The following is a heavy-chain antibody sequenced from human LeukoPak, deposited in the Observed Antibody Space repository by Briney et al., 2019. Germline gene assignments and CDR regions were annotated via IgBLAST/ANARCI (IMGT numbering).Heavy chain of an antibody. Sequence: GASVKVSCKASGYTFTSYDINWVRQATGQGLEWMGWMNPNSGNTGYAQKFQGRVTMTRNTSISTAYMELSSLRSEDTAVYYCARGSPLYYDFWSGYYAPNWFDPWGQGTLVTVSS. J-gene: IGHJ5*02. CDR1: GYTFTSYD. D-gene: IGHD3-3*01. V-gene: IGHV1-8*01. CDR3: ARGSPLYYDFWSGYYAPNWFDP. CDR2: MNPNSGNT.